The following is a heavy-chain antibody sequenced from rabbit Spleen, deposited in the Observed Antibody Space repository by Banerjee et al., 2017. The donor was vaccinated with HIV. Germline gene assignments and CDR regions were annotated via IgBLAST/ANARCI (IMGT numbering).Heavy chain of an antibody. D-gene: IGHD1-1*01. Sequence: QQQLVESGGGLVKPGASLTLTCKASGFDFSDRCVMCWVRQAPGKGLEWIACIDGGSRGSTGYASWAKGRFTISKTSSTTVTLQMTSLTAADTATYFCARDGDSGGYDLDLWGPGTLVTVS. J-gene: IGHJ6*01. CDR2: IDGGSRGST. CDR1: GFDFSDRCV. V-gene: IGHV1S45*01. CDR3: ARDGDSGGYDLDL.